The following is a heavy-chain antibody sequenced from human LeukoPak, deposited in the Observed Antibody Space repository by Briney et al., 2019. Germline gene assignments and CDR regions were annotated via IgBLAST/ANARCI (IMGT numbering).Heavy chain of an antibody. CDR3: AADYHASGAFDI. CDR2: IVVGSGNT. Sequence: ASVKVSCKASGFTFTSSAVQWVRQARGQRLEWIGWIVVGSGNTNYAQKFQERVTITRDMSTSTAYMELSSLRSEDTAVYYCAADYHASGAFDIWGQGTMVTVSS. V-gene: IGHV1-58*01. J-gene: IGHJ3*02. D-gene: IGHD2-2*01. CDR1: GFTFTSSA.